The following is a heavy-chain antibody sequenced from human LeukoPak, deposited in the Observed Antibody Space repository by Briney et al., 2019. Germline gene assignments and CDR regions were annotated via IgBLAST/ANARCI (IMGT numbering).Heavy chain of an antibody. CDR3: ARDYSVVAPAAIHYYYGMDV. CDR1: GYTFTGYY. J-gene: IGHJ6*02. CDR2: INPNSGGT. D-gene: IGHD2-2*02. V-gene: IGHV1-2*02. Sequence: ASVKVSCKASGYTFTGYYMHWVRQAPGQGLEWMVGINPNSGGTNYAQKFQGRVTITRDTSISTAYMQMTRLRSDDTAVYYCARDYSVVAPAAIHYYYGMDVWGQGTTVTVSS.